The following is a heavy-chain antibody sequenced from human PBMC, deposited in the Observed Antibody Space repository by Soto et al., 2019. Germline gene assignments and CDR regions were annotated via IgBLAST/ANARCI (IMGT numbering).Heavy chain of an antibody. V-gene: IGHV4-59*01. Sequence: SETLSLTCTVSGDSISSYYWSWIRQPPGKGLEWIGFIYYSGSTNYNPSLKSRVTISVDASKDQFSLKLSSVTAADTAVYYGARGRTTVVTFFDYWGQGTLVTVSS. D-gene: IGHD4-17*01. CDR3: ARGRTTVVTFFDY. J-gene: IGHJ4*02. CDR2: IYYSGST. CDR1: GDSISSYY.